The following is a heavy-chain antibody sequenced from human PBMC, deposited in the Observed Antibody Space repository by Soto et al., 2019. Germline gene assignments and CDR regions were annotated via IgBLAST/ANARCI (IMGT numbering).Heavy chain of an antibody. CDR2: INPNSGGT. CDR3: ARAIGATSRYYYYYGMDV. D-gene: IGHD5-12*01. J-gene: IGHJ6*02. Sequence: ASVKVSCKASGYTFTGYYMHWVRQAPGQGLEWMGWINPNSGGTNYAQKFQGRVTMTRDTSISTAYMELSRLRSDDTAVYYCARAIGATSRYYYYYGMDVWGQGTLVTVSS. CDR1: GYTFTGYY. V-gene: IGHV1-2*02.